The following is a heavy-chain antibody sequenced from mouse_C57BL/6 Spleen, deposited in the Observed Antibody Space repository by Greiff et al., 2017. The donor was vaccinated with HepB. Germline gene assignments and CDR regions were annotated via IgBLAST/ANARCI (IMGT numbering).Heavy chain of an antibody. V-gene: IGHV2-9*01. D-gene: IGHD1-1*01. CDR3: AKHSGDYYGSSGYWYFDV. CDR1: GFSLTSYG. J-gene: IGHJ1*03. CDR2: IWGGGST. Sequence: QVQLQQSGPGLVAPSQSLSITCTVSGFSLTSYGVDWVRQPPGKGLEWLGVIWGGGSTNYNSALMSRLSISKDNSKSQVFLKMNSLQTDDTAMYYCAKHSGDYYGSSGYWYFDVWGTGTTVTVSS.